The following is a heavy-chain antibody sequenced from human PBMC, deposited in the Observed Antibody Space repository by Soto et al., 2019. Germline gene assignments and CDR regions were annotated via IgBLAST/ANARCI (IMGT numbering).Heavy chain of an antibody. CDR2: MNPNSGNT. D-gene: IGHD4-17*01. V-gene: IGHV1-8*01. CDR1: GYTFTSYD. Sequence: ASVKVSCKAAGYTFTSYDINWVRQATGQELEYLGWMNPNSGNTGYVQKFQGRVTMTRNTSISTAYMELSILRSEDSAVYFCARGIKYGAYSRWFDPWGQGTLVTVSS. J-gene: IGHJ5*02. CDR3: ARGIKYGAYSRWFDP.